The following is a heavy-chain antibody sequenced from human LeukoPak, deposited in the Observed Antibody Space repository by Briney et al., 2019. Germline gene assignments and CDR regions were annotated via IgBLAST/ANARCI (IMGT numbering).Heavy chain of an antibody. CDR2: IYTSGST. V-gene: IGHV4-61*02. CDR1: GGSISSSSYY. J-gene: IGHJ6*03. Sequence: PSETLSLTCTVSGGSISSSSYYWSWIRQPAGKGLEWIGRIYTSGSTNYNPSLKSRVTISVDTSKNQFSLKLSSVTAADTAVYYCARERGWTNYMDVWGKGTTVTVSS. D-gene: IGHD6-19*01. CDR3: ARERGWTNYMDV.